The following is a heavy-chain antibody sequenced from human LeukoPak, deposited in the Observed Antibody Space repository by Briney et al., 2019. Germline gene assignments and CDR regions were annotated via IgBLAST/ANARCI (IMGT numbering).Heavy chain of an antibody. CDR3: AREQSGTRGWYTVDY. V-gene: IGHV3-23*01. Sequence: HPGGSLRLSCAASGFTFSAYAITWVRQAPGKGLEWVSAIRGNSERTYYAVSVRGRFTISRDNSKDTVYLQISSLRVEDTAVYYCAREQSGTRGWYTVDYWGQGTLVAVSS. J-gene: IGHJ4*02. D-gene: IGHD6-19*01. CDR1: GFTFSAYA. CDR2: IRGNSERT.